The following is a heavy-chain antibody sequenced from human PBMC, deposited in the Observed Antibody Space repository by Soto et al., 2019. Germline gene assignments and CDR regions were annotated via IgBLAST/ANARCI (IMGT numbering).Heavy chain of an antibody. CDR1: GGSISSYY. J-gene: IGHJ4*02. CDR3: ASWLGYCSGGSCYGYNDY. CDR2: IYYSGST. V-gene: IGHV4-59*01. Sequence: SETLSLTCTVSGGSISSYYWSWIRQPPGKGLEWIGYIYYSGSTNYNPSPKSRVTISVDTSKNQFSLKLSSVTAADTAVYYCASWLGYCSGGSCYGYNDYWGQGTLVTVS. D-gene: IGHD2-15*01.